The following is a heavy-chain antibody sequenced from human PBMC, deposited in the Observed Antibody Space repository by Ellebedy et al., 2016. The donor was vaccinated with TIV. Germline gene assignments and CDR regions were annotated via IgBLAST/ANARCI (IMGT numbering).Heavy chain of an antibody. CDR2: IYYSGST. CDR3: ARYNDYADAFDI. CDR1: GGSISSYY. V-gene: IGHV4-59*01. D-gene: IGHD4-17*01. Sequence: GSLRLSCTVSGGSISSYYWSWIRQPPGKGLEWIGYIYYSGSTNYNPSLKSRVTISVDTSKNQFSLKLSSVTAADTAVYYCARYNDYADAFDIWGQGTMVTVSS. J-gene: IGHJ3*02.